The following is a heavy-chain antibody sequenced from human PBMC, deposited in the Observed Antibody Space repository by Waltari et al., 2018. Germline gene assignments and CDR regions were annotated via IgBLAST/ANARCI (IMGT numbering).Heavy chain of an antibody. CDR1: GYSISSGYY. CDR2: IYHSGST. D-gene: IGHD6-19*01. CDR3: ASKLSGYSSGWLLDY. V-gene: IGHV4-38-2*01. Sequence: QVQLQESGPGLVKPSETLSLTCAVSGYSISSGYYWGWIRQPPGKGLEWIGSIYHSGSTYYNPSLKSGGTISVDTSKNQFYLKLSSVTAADTAVYYWASKLSGYSSGWLLDYWGQGTLVTVSS. J-gene: IGHJ4*02.